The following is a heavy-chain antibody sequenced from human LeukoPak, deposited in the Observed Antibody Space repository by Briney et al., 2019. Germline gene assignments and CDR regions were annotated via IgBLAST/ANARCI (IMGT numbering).Heavy chain of an antibody. J-gene: IGHJ5*02. D-gene: IGHD3-22*01. CDR3: ARDYDSSGYYPNWFDP. V-gene: IGHV4-39*07. Sequence: PSETLSLTCTVSGGSISSSSYYWGWIRQPPGKGLEWIGSIYYSGSTYYNPSLKSRVTISVDTSKNQFSLKLSSVTAADTAVYYCARDYDSSGYYPNWFDPWGQGTLVTVSS. CDR1: GGSISSSSYY. CDR2: IYYSGST.